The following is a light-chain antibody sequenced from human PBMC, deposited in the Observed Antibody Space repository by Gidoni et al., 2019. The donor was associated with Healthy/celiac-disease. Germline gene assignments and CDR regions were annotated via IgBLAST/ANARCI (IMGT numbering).Light chain of an antibody. V-gene: IGLV1-51*01. CDR3: GTWDSSLSAVV. J-gene: IGLJ2*01. CDR2: DNN. CDR1: SPNIGNNY. Sequence: QSVLTQPPSVSAAPGQKVTISCSGSSPNIGNNYVSWYQQLPGTAPNLLIYDNNKRPSGIPARFSGSKSGTSATLGITGLQTGDEADYYCGTWDSSLSAVVFGGGTKLTVL.